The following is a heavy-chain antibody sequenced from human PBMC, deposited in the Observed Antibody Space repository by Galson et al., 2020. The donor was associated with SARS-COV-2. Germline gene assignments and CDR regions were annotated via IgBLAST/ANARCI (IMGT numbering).Heavy chain of an antibody. D-gene: IGHD4-17*01. Sequence: ASVKVSCKASGYTFIDYYIHWVRQAPGQGLEWMAWINPKDGTTKYAQKFQGRVTMARDTFADTGYMELRGLRSDDTAVYYCARGYRMAYGDQYYFDFWGQGSLVTVSS. V-gene: IGHV1-2*02. CDR2: INPKDGTT. J-gene: IGHJ4*02. CDR3: ARGYRMAYGDQYYFDF. CDR1: GYTFIDYY.